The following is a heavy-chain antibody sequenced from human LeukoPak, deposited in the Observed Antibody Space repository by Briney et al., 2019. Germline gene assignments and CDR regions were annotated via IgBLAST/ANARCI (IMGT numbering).Heavy chain of an antibody. CDR2: ISDYNGKT. CDR1: GYTFIMYG. D-gene: IGHD6-13*01. CDR3: AREGRKSSSWYDY. J-gene: IGHJ4*02. Sequence: GASVKVSCKASGYTFIMYGISWVRQAPGQGLEWMGWISDYNGKTNYAQKLQGRVTMTTDTSTSTAYMELSSLRSEDTAVYYCAREGRKSSSWYDYWGQGTLVTVSS. V-gene: IGHV1-18*01.